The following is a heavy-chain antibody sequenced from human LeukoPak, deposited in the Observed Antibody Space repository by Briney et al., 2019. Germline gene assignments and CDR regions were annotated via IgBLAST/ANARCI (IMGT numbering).Heavy chain of an antibody. CDR1: GFTFSTNS. J-gene: IGHJ5*02. CDR2: ISLSSSYI. D-gene: IGHD2-21*02. CDR3: ARMIVTAFHPGWFVP. V-gene: IGHV3-21*04. Sequence: GGSLRLSGAASGFTFSTNSMNWVPQGPGKGLKWGSSISLSSSYIDYADSVKGRFTISRENAKNPLYLQMDSLRAEDTAVYYWARMIVTAFHPGWFVPWGQGTLVTVSS.